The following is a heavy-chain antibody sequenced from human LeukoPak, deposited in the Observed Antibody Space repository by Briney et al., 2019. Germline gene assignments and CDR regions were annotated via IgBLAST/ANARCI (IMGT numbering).Heavy chain of an antibody. CDR3: ARGTQMDSIVYYAGHFDY. CDR1: GYTFNACH. J-gene: IGHJ4*02. V-gene: IGHV1-46*02. CDR2: INPNDGST. Sequence: ASVKVSCKASGYTFNACHMHWVRQAPGQGLEWMGIINPNDGSTNYAQRFQGRVTMTRDRSTSTVYMELSSLRSEDTAVYYYARGTQMDSIVYYAGHFDYWGQGTLVTVSS. D-gene: IGHD3-22*01.